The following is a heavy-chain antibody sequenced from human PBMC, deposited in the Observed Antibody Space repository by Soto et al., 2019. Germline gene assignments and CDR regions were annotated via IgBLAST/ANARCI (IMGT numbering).Heavy chain of an antibody. CDR1: GFNFRSHR. D-gene: IGHD6-25*01. CDR2: IDSASSYI. Sequence: GGSLRLSCVASGFNFRSHRMNWVRQAPGKGLEWLSSIDSASSYIFYADSLRGRFTISRDNAKNSLYLQMNSLRAEDTAVYYRVRDSPYLRPQPHFDRWGHGTLVTVSS. J-gene: IGHJ4*01. CDR3: VRDSPYLRPQPHFDR. V-gene: IGHV3-21*01.